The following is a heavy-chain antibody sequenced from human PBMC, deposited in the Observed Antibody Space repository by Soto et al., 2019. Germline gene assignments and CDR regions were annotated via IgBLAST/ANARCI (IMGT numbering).Heavy chain of an antibody. Sequence: SETLSLTCAVYGGSFSGYYWSWIRQHPGKGLEWIGYIYYSGSTYYNPSLKSRVTISVDTSKNQFSLKLSSVTAADTAVYYCARVRYCSGGSCYPRFDPWGQGTLVTVSS. D-gene: IGHD2-15*01. J-gene: IGHJ5*02. CDR3: ARVRYCSGGSCYPRFDP. CDR2: IYYSGST. V-gene: IGHV4-31*11. CDR1: GGSFSGYY.